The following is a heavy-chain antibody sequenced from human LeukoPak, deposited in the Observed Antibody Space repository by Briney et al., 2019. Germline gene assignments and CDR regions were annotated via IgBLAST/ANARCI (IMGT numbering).Heavy chain of an antibody. CDR1: GFTFDDYG. D-gene: IGHD1-26*01. Sequence: GGSLRLSCAASGFTFDDYGMSWVRQAPGKGREWVANIKEDGSEKRYVDSVKGRFTISRDSAKNSLYLQMNSLRAEGTAVYYCARDKIVGATKLDYWGQGTLVTVSS. J-gene: IGHJ4*02. CDR3: ARDKIVGATKLDY. V-gene: IGHV3-7*01. CDR2: IKEDGSEK.